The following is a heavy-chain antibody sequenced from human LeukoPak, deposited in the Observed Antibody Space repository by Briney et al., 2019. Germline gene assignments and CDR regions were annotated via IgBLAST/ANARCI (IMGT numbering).Heavy chain of an antibody. CDR3: AKARYYDSSGT. D-gene: IGHD3-22*01. CDR1: GFTFSSYA. CDR2: ISGSGGST. Sequence: GGSLRLSCAAPGFTFSSYAMSWVRQAPGKGLEWVSAISGSGGSTYYADSVKGRFTISRDNSKNTLYLQMNSLRAEDTAVYYCAKARYYDSSGTWGQGTLVTVSS. V-gene: IGHV3-23*01. J-gene: IGHJ1*01.